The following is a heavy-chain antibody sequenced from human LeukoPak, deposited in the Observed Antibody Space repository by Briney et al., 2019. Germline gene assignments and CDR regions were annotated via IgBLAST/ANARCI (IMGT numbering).Heavy chain of an antibody. CDR1: GVSFSKAR. CDR2: IKSKTDGGTT. CDR3: CSGYYVFDY. D-gene: IGHD3-22*01. J-gene: IGHJ4*02. V-gene: IGHV3-15*01. Sequence: GGGPRLSLAAPGVSFSKARVRWGRQAPGEGGGWVGRIKSKTDGGTTDYAAPVKGRFTISRDDSKNTLYLQMNSLKTEDTAVYYCCSGYYVFDYWGQGTLVTVSS.